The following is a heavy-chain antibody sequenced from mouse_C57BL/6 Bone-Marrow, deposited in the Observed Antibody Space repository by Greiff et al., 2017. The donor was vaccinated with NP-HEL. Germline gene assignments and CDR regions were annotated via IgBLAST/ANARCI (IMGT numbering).Heavy chain of an antibody. D-gene: IGHD2-2*01. J-gene: IGHJ4*01. CDR2: ISSGGSYT. Sequence: DVKLVESGGDLVKPGGSLKLSCAASGFTFSSYGMSWFRQTPNKRLEWAATISSGGSYTYFPASVKGRFTISRDNAKNTLYLQMSSLKSEDTAMYYCARHGYDLYYAMDYWGQGTSVTVSS. CDR1: GFTFSSYG. CDR3: ARHGYDLYYAMDY. V-gene: IGHV5-6*02.